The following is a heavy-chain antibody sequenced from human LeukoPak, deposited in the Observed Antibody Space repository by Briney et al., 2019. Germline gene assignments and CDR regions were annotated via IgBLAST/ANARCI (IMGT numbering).Heavy chain of an antibody. CDR2: ISGSGGST. D-gene: IGHD6-13*01. V-gene: IGHV3-23*01. Sequence: PGGSLRLSCAASGFTFSSYAMSWVRQAPGKGLEWVSAISGSGGSTYHADSVKGRFTISRDNSKNTLYLQMNSLRAEDAAVYYCAKIRSSSWLPIYYFDYWGQGTLVTVSS. J-gene: IGHJ4*02. CDR1: GFTFSSYA. CDR3: AKIRSSSWLPIYYFDY.